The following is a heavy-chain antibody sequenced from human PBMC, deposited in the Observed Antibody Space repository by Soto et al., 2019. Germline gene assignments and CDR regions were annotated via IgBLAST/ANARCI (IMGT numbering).Heavy chain of an antibody. Sequence: ASVKVACKASGYPFTGYYMHWVRQAPGQGLEWMGWINPNSGGTNYSKKFQGRVTMTRYTSIRTPYMELSRLRSDDTAVYYCARVRSSTSCYSCMDVWGQGTTVTVS. V-gene: IGHV1-2*02. CDR1: GYPFTGYY. D-gene: IGHD2-2*02. J-gene: IGHJ6*02. CDR2: INPNSGGT. CDR3: ARVRSSTSCYSCMDV.